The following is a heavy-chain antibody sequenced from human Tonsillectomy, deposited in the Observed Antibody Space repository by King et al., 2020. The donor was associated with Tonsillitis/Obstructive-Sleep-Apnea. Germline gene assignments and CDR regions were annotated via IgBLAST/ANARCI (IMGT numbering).Heavy chain of an antibody. CDR1: GGSISSYY. CDR2: IYNNGST. CDR3: ARDPSTIFWVATSGHYYYGMDV. Sequence: QLQESGPGLVKPSETLSLTCTVSGGSISSYYWSWIRQSPEKGLEWIGYIYNNGSTNFNPSLKSRVTISVDTSKNQFSLNLSSVTAADPAVYYCARDPSTIFWVATSGHYYYGMDVWGQGNTVTVSS. V-gene: IGHV4-59*01. D-gene: IGHD3-3*01. J-gene: IGHJ6*02.